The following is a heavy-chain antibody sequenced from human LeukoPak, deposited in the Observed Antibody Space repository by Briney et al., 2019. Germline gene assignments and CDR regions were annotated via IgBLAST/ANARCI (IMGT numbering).Heavy chain of an antibody. CDR3: ARARVVTKWIDY. D-gene: IGHD2-21*02. J-gene: IGHJ4*02. Sequence: GGSLRLSCAASGFDFRSYWMTWVRQAPGKGLEWVANINQDGSEKYYVDSVKGRFTISRDNAKNSLYLQMNSLRAEDTAVYYCARARVVTKWIDYWGQGTLVTVSS. CDR2: INQDGSEK. V-gene: IGHV3-7*03. CDR1: GFDFRSYW.